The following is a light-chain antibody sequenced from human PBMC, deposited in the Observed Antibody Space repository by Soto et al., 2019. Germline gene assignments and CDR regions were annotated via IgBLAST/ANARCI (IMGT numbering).Light chain of an antibody. CDR1: QSISTY. CDR3: QHSYTTPRT. CDR2: AAS. J-gene: IGKJ2*01. V-gene: IGKV1-39*01. Sequence: DVLMTQSPSSLSASVGDRVTITCRASQSISTYLNWYLLKPGQAPVLLIYAASRLQSGVPSRFNGSGSGTDFTLTVNSLQPEDFATYYCQHSYTTPRTFGQGTKLEIK.